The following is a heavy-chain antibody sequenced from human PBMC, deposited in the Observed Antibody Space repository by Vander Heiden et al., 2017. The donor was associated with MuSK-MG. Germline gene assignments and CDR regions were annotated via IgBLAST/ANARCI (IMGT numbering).Heavy chain of an antibody. CDR1: GYSFTNYW. J-gene: IGHJ4*02. CDR3: ARQVQEGTYDF. CDR2: VYPGDSDT. V-gene: IGHV5-51*01. Sequence: LLVHSGAEVCEPGESLRISCQASGYSFTNYWIGWVRQMPGKGLDWMGIVYPGDSDTRYSPSVRGQVTVSADKSINTAYLQWSALKASDTAMYYCARQVQEGTYDFWGPGTLVTVSS.